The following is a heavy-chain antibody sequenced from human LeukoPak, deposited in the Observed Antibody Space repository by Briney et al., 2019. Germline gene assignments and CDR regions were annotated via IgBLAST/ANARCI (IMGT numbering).Heavy chain of an antibody. Sequence: SETLSLTCTVSGDSISSSGFFWGWIRQPPGKGLEWIGSIFYSGSTYYNPSLKSRVTISTDTSKNEFSLKLSSLTAADTAVYYCARLRRSRLAEFDYWGQGTLVTVSS. D-gene: IGHD3-3*02. V-gene: IGHV4-39*07. CDR3: ARLRRSRLAEFDY. CDR2: IFYSGST. CDR1: GDSISSSGFF. J-gene: IGHJ4*02.